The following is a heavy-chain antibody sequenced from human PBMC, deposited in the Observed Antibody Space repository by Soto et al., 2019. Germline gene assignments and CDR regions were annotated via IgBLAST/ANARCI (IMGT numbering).Heavy chain of an antibody. CDR2: ISYDGSNK. J-gene: IGHJ5*02. CDR3: AKDPPGVAGTGGWFDP. Sequence: HPGGSLRLSCAASGFTFSSYGMHWVRQAPGKGLEWVAVISYDGSNKYYADSVKGRFTISRDNSKNTLYLQMNSLRAEDTAVYYCAKDPPGVAGTGGWFDPWGQGTLVTVSS. D-gene: IGHD6-19*01. CDR1: GFTFSSYG. V-gene: IGHV3-30*18.